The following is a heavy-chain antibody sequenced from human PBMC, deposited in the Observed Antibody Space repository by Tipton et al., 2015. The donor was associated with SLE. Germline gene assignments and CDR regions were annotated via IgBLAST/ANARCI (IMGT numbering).Heavy chain of an antibody. CDR2: IFKIGSP. D-gene: IGHD3-10*01. Sequence: TLSLTCAVFGGSFSTYHWGWIRQPPGKGLEWIGNIFKIGSPHYNPSLKSRVSLSVDTSKNQFSLKLSSVTAADTAVYFCARARNYFGSGLNWFDSWGQGTLVTVSS. CDR3: ARARNYFGSGLNWFDS. J-gene: IGHJ5*01. V-gene: IGHV4-34*12. CDR1: GGSFSTYH.